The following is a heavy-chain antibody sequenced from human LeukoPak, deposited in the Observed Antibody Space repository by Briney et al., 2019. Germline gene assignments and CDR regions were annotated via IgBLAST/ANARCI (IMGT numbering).Heavy chain of an antibody. V-gene: IGHV1-8*01. CDR3: SPQLRPQDT. CDR1: GYAFTIYD. J-gene: IGHJ5*02. CDR2: MNPNSGNT. D-gene: IGHD1-26*01. Sequence: GASVKVSCKASGYAFTIYDINWVRQATGQGLEWMGYMNPNSGNTGSAQKFQGRVTMTRNTSISTAYMELSGLKSAATDVYSCSPQLRPQDTWGQGTLVTVSS.